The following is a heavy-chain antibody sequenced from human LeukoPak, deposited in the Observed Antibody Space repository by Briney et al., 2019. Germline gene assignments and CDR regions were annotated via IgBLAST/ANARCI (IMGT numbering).Heavy chain of an antibody. V-gene: IGHV3-74*03. J-gene: IGHJ3*02. Sequence: QPGGSLRLSCAASGFTFSSHWMHWVRQAPGKGLVWVSRINGDGSNTTYADSVKGRFTISKDNAKNTLYLQMNSLRAEDTAVYHCARSKSWDSTDAFDIWGQGTMVTVSS. CDR2: INGDGSNT. D-gene: IGHD2-15*01. CDR1: GFTFSSHW. CDR3: ARSKSWDSTDAFDI.